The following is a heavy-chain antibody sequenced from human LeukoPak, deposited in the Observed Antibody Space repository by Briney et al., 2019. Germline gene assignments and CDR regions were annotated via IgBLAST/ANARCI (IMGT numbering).Heavy chain of an antibody. CDR2: INHSGST. J-gene: IGHJ4*02. D-gene: IGHD4-17*01. Sequence: PSETLSLTCAVYGGSFNGYYWSWIRQPPGKGLEWIGEINHSGSTNYNPSLKSRVTISVDTSKNQFSLKLSSVTAADTAGYYCARGGPTVTTRPFDYWGEGTLVTVSS. CDR3: ARGGPTVTTRPFDY. CDR1: GGSFNGYY. V-gene: IGHV4-34*01.